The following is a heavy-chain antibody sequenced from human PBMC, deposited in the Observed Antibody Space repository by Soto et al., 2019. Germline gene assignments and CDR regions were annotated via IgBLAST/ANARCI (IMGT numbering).Heavy chain of an antibody. D-gene: IGHD3-3*01. CDR1: GFTFSSYA. CDR2: ISGSGGST. J-gene: IGHJ4*02. CDR3: AKRRRGPPFGVGKGSDY. Sequence: GGSLRLSCAASGFTFSSYAMSWVRQAPGKGLEWVSAISGSGGSTYYADSVKGRFTISRDNSKNTLYLQMNSLRAEDTAVYYCAKRRRGPPFGVGKGSDYWGQGTLVTVSS. V-gene: IGHV3-23*01.